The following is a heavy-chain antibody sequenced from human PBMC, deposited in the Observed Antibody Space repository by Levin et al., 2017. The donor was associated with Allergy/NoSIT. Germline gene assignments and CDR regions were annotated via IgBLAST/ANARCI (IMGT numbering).Heavy chain of an antibody. CDR1: GASVSSTNHY. Sequence: SETLSLTCTVSGASVSSTNHYWSWIRQPPGKELEYIGYVYYSGSTNYNPSLKSRVTMSVDTSKNQFYLNLISVTPADTAVYYCATLPRAMRGFDFWGQGILVTVSS. CDR2: VYYSGST. J-gene: IGHJ4*02. D-gene: IGHD2-2*01. V-gene: IGHV4-61*01. CDR3: ATLPRAMRGFDF.